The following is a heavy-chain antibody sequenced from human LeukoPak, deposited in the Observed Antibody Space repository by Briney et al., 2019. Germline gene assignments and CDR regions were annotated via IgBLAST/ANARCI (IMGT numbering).Heavy chain of an antibody. CDR3: ARASWWEQPPRFDP. V-gene: IGHV4-61*08. D-gene: IGHD1-26*01. CDR1: GGSISSGGYS. CDR2: IYYSGST. J-gene: IGHJ5*02. Sequence: SQTLSLTCAVSGGSISSGGYSWSWIRQPPGKGLEWIGYIYYSGSTNYNPSLKSRVTISVDTSKNQFSLKLSSVTAADTAVYYCARASWWEQPPRFDPWGQGTLVTVSS.